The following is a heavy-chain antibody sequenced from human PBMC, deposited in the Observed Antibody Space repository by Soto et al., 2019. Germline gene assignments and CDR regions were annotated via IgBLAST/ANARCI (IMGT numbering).Heavy chain of an antibody. CDR1: GYTFTSYG. CDR2: ISAYNGNT. J-gene: IGHJ4*02. D-gene: IGHD2-8*01. V-gene: IGHV1-18*01. Sequence: GASVKVSCKASGYTFTSYGISWVRQAPGQGLEWMGWISAYNGNTNYAQKLQGRVTMTTDTSTSTAYMELRSLRSDDTAVYYCAREGYCTNGVCHKDFDYWGQGTLVTVSS. CDR3: AREGYCTNGVCHKDFDY.